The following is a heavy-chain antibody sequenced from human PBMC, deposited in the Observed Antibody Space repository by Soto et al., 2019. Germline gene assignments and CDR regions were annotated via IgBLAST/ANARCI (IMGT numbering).Heavy chain of an antibody. Sequence: GGSLRLSCAASGFTFRNYAMSWVRQAPGKGLEWVSAISTTGVSTYYADSVKGRFTISRDNSKNTLYLQMNSLRVEDTAVYYCAKRASGSSYYMDVWGKGATVTVSS. D-gene: IGHD6-6*01. CDR1: GFTFRNYA. V-gene: IGHV3-23*01. CDR3: AKRASGSSYYMDV. J-gene: IGHJ6*03. CDR2: ISTTGVST.